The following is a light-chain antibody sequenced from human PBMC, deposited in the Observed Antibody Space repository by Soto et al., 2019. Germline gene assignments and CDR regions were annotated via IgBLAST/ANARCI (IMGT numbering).Light chain of an antibody. Sequence: EIVLTQSPATLALSPGERATLSCRASQSVSSFLAWYQQKPGQAPRLLIYDASKRATGISARFIGSGSGTDFTLTIRRLEPEDFAVYYCQQRSSWPLTFGGGTKVEIK. CDR3: QQRSSWPLT. CDR2: DAS. J-gene: IGKJ4*01. CDR1: QSVSSF. V-gene: IGKV3-11*01.